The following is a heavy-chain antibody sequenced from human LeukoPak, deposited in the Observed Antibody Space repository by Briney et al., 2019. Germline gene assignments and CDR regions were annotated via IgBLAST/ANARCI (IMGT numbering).Heavy chain of an antibody. CDR3: AREFTIFGVVIQRYDAFDV. CDR2: IYSGGST. D-gene: IGHD3-3*01. Sequence: GGSLRLSCAASGFTVSSNYMSWVRQAPGKGLEWVSVIYSGGSTYYADSVKGRFTISRDNSKNTLYLQMNSLRAEDTAVYYCAREFTIFGVVIQRYDAFDVWGQGTMVTVSS. V-gene: IGHV3-53*01. CDR1: GFTVSSNY. J-gene: IGHJ3*01.